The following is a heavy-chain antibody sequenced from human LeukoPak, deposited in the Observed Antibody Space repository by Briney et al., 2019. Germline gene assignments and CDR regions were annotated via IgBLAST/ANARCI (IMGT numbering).Heavy chain of an antibody. Sequence: ASVKVPCKASGYTFTGYYIHWVRQAPGQGLEWMGWINPNSGGTNFAQKFQGRVTMTRDTSLSTAYMELSRLRSDDTAVYYCARIVVVSSTLRFDAFDIWGQGTMVTVSS. D-gene: IGHD2-15*01. CDR1: GYTFTGYY. CDR2: INPNSGGT. V-gene: IGHV1-2*02. CDR3: ARIVVVSSTLRFDAFDI. J-gene: IGHJ3*02.